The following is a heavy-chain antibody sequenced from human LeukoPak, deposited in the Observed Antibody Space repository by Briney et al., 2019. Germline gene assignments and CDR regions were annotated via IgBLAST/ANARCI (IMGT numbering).Heavy chain of an antibody. CDR1: GLTFSYFW. CDR2: IDSDGSST. V-gene: IGHV3-74*01. Sequence: AGGSLRLSCAVSGLTFSYFWMDWFRHAPGKGLVWVSGIDSDGSSTRYADSVKGRFTISRDNAKNTLYLQMNSLRDDDTAVYYCTRDPHGTVGTTREFDYWRQGTLVTVSS. D-gene: IGHD1-26*01. CDR3: TRDPHGTVGTTREFDY. J-gene: IGHJ4*02.